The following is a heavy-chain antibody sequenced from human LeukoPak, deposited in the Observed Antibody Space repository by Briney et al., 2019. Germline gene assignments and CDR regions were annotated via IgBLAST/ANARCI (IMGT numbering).Heavy chain of an antibody. CDR3: AKGRSTSLSMIVVLRPDAFDI. V-gene: IGHV3-23*01. CDR1: GFTFTSYA. D-gene: IGHD3-22*01. J-gene: IGHJ3*02. Sequence: GGSLRLSCAPSGFTFTSYAMSWVRQAPGKGLEWVSTISGSGGSTYYADSVKGRFTISRDNSKHTLYLQMNTLRAEDTAGYYCAKGRSTSLSMIVVLRPDAFDIWGQGTMVIVSS. CDR2: ISGSGGST.